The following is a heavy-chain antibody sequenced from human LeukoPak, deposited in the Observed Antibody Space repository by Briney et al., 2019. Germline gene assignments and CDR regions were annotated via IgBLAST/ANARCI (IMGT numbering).Heavy chain of an antibody. CDR1: GGSISSYY. D-gene: IGHD1-20*01. Sequence: PSETLSLTCTVSGGSISSYYWSWIRQPPGKGLEWIGYIYYSGSTNYNPSLKSRVTMSVDTSKNQFSLKLSSVTAADTAVYYCARDPSRITGTGNWFDPWGQGTLVTVSS. V-gene: IGHV4-59*12. J-gene: IGHJ5*02. CDR2: IYYSGST. CDR3: ARDPSRITGTGNWFDP.